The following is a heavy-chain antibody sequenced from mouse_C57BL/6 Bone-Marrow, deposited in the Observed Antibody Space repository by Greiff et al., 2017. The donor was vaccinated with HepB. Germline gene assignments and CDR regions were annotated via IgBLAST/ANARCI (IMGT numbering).Heavy chain of an antibody. J-gene: IGHJ2*01. CDR3: AGGGDYGYFDY. CDR1: GFPITSGYY. CDR2: IPHSGET. V-gene: IGHV12-3*01. D-gene: IGHD2-4*01. Sequence: ESGPGLVKPSQSLFLTCSITGFPITSGYYWIWIRQSPGEPLEWMGYIPHSGETFYNPSLQSPISITKETSKNQFFLQLNSVTTEDTAVYYCAGGGDYGYFDYWGQGTTLTVSS.